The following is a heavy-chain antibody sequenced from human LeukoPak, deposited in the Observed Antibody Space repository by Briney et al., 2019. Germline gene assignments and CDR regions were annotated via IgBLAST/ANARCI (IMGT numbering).Heavy chain of an antibody. V-gene: IGHV4-30-2*01. CDR1: GVSISSGGYS. CDR2: IYHSGST. D-gene: IGHD3-22*01. J-gene: IGHJ4*02. Sequence: PQTLSLTCAVSGVSISSGGYSWSWIRQPPGKGLEWIGYIYHSGSTYYNPSLKSRVTISVDRSKNQFSLKLSSVTAADTAVYYCASTLSNYDRTLDYWGQGTLVTVSS. CDR3: ASTLSNYDRTLDY.